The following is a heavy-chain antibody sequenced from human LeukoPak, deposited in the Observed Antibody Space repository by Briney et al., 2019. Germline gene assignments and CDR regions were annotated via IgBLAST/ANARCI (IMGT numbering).Heavy chain of an antibody. CDR3: ARRGYYYYYGMDV. J-gene: IGHJ6*02. CDR1: GGSISSGGYY. CDR2: IYYSGST. Sequence: PSEILSLTCNVSGGSISSGGYYWSWLRQHPGKGLEWIGYIYYSGSTYYNPSLKSRVTISVDTSKNQFSLKLSSVTAADTAVYYCARRGYYYYYGMDVWGQGTTVTVSS. V-gene: IGHV4-31*03. D-gene: IGHD3-16*01.